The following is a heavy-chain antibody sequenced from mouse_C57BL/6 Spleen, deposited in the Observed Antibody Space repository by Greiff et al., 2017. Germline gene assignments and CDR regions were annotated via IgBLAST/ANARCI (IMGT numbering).Heavy chain of an antibody. J-gene: IGHJ4*01. Sequence: QVQLQQPGAELVRPGTSVKLSCKASGYTFTSYWMHWVKQRPGQGLEWIGVIDTSDSYTNYNQKLKGKATLTVDTSSSTAYMQLSSLTSEDSAVYYCERRGGNSFYAMDYWGKGTSVTVSS. D-gene: IGHD2-1*01. CDR3: ERRGGNSFYAMDY. CDR2: IDTSDSYT. V-gene: IGHV1-59*01. CDR1: GYTFTSYW.